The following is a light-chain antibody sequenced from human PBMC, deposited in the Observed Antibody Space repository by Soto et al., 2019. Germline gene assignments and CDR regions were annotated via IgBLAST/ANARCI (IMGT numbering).Light chain of an antibody. V-gene: IGKV3-15*01. CDR3: QQYNTWLWT. CDR1: QSINAH. J-gene: IGKJ1*01. CDR2: GAS. Sequence: EVVMTQSPATLSVSPGERVTLSCRASQSINAHLAWYQQKPGQAPRLLIHGASTRATGIPARFSGSGFGTEFILPISSLQAEDFAFYYCQQYNTWLWTFGQGTKVEIQ.